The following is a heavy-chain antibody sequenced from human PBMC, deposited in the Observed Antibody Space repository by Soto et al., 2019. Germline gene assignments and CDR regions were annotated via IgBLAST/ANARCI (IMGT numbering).Heavy chain of an antibody. J-gene: IGHJ5*02. CDR2: ITCGGSTK. Sequence: WGFLRLSCAASGFTFSSYVRHWVRQAPGKGLEWVSFITCGGSTKYYADSVKGRFTISRDNAKNSLYLQMNSLRAEDTAVYYCARVDPPAKSWGQGTLVTVSS. V-gene: IGHV3-48*04. CDR1: GFTFSSYV. CDR3: ARVDPPAKS. D-gene: IGHD2-2*01.